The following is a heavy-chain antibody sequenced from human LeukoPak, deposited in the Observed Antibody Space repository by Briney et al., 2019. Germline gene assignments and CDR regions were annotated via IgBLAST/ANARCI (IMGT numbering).Heavy chain of an antibody. CDR2: TNPNSGNA. D-gene: IGHD5-12*01. J-gene: IGHJ5*02. V-gene: IGHV1-8*01. CDR1: GYTFTSYD. CDR3: ARGHSSAYDSCDT. Sequence: ASVKVSCKAPGYTFTSYDINWVRQAAGQGLEWMGWTNPNSGNAAYAQKFQGRVTMTSNTSRTTAYTELSSLRSEDTAAYYCARGHSSAYDSCDTWGQGTLVTVSS.